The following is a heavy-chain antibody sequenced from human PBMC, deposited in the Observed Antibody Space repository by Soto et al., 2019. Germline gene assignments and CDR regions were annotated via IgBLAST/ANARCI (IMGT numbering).Heavy chain of an antibody. CDR2: ISGSGGST. V-gene: IGHV3-23*01. CDR3: AKALQRYCSSTSCYAPQDY. J-gene: IGHJ4*02. CDR1: GFTFSSYA. Sequence: GGSLRLSCAASGFTFSSYAMSWVRQAPGKGLEWVSAISGSGGSTYYADSVKGRFTISRDNSKNTLYLQMNSLRAEDTAVYYCAKALQRYCSSTSCYAPQDYWGQGTLVTVSS. D-gene: IGHD2-2*01.